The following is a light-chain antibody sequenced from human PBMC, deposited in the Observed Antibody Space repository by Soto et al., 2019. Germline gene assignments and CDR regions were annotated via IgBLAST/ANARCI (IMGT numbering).Light chain of an antibody. J-gene: IGKJ1*01. Sequence: ETVLTQSPGTLSLSPGERVTLSCRASQSVCSRCFAWYQQKPGQSPRLLIYGASTRATGIPDRFSGSRSGTDFTLTVSRLEPEDFAVYYCQHYGTTPWTFGQGTKVGIK. V-gene: IGKV3-20*01. CDR1: QSVCSRC. CDR3: QHYGTTPWT. CDR2: GAS.